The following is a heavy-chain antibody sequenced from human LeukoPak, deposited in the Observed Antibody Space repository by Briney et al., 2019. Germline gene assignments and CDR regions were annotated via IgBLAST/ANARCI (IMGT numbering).Heavy chain of an antibody. J-gene: IGHJ4*02. CDR3: AREDREGGGFDY. CDR2: INPNSGGT. Sequence: EASVKVSCKASGYTSTGYYMHWVRQAPGQGLEWMGWINPNSGGTNYAQKFQGRVTMTRDTSISTAYMELSRLRSDDTAVYYCAREDREGGGFDYWGEGTLVTVSS. D-gene: IGHD3-16*01. V-gene: IGHV1-2*02. CDR1: GYTSTGYY.